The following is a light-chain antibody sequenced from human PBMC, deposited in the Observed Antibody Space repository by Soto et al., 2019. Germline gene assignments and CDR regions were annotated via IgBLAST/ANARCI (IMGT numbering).Light chain of an antibody. CDR2: AAS. CDR3: QQYYSYPWT. Sequence: AIRMTQSPSSFSASTGDRVTITCRASQGISSYLAWYQQKPGKAPKLLIYAASTLQSWVPSRFSGSGSGTDFILTISCLQSEDFATYYCQQYYSYPWTFGQGTKVEIK. J-gene: IGKJ1*01. CDR1: QGISSY. V-gene: IGKV1-8*01.